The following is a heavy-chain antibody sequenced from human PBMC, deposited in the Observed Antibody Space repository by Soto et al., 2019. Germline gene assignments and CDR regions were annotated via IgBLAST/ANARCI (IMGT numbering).Heavy chain of an antibody. CDR2: ISFDGTNK. J-gene: IGHJ4*02. Sequence: SLSLSCAASGFTFSSHAMNWVRQAPGKGLEWVSVISFDGTNKYYAESVRGRYSISRDNSKKVLYLDMNSLRPDDTAIYYCARAHGPYYDSSYYGLARNYFDYWGQGA. V-gene: IGHV3-30-3*01. CDR3: ARAHGPYYDSSYYGLARNYFDY. D-gene: IGHD3-22*01. CDR1: GFTFSSHA.